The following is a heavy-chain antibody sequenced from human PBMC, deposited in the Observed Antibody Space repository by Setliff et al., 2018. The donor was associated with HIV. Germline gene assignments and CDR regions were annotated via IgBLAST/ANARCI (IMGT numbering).Heavy chain of an antibody. CDR2: INAGNGNT. CDR1: GYTFTNYA. J-gene: IGHJ4*02. CDR3: ARRGDTTMAFSFDF. V-gene: IGHV1-3*01. Sequence: ASVKVSCKASGYTFTNYAIHWVRQAPGQRLEWMGWINAGNGNTKYSEKFQGRVTITRDTSASTAYMELNSLRSEDTAVYYCARRGDTTMAFSFDFWGQGTLVTVAS. D-gene: IGHD5-18*01.